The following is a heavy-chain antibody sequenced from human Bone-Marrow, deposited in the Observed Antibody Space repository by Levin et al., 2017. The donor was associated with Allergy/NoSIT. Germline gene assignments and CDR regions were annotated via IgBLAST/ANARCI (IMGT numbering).Heavy chain of an antibody. CDR2: INPNSGGT. V-gene: IGHV1-2*02. J-gene: IGHJ6*02. Sequence: ASVKVSCKASGYTFTGYSMHWVRQAPGQGLEWMGWINPNSGGTNYAQKFQGRVTMTRDTSISTAYMELSRLRSDDTAVYHCARDRYYDFWSGYWYYYDGMDVWGQGTTVTVSS. CDR3: ARDRYYDFWSGYWYYYDGMDV. D-gene: IGHD3-3*01. CDR1: GYTFTGYS.